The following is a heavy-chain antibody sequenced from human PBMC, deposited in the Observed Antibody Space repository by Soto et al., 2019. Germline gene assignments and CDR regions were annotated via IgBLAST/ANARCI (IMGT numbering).Heavy chain of an antibody. CDR1: VFTCSSYA. D-gene: IGHD3-10*01. V-gene: IGHV3-23*01. Sequence: RWSLRLSCSASVFTCSSYAMSWCRQAPGKGLEWVSAICGSGGSTYYADSVKGRFTISRDNSKNKLYLQMNSLRAEDTAVYYCAKVGGGITMAVYWGQGTLVTVSS. CDR3: AKVGGGITMAVY. J-gene: IGHJ4*02. CDR2: ICGSGGST.